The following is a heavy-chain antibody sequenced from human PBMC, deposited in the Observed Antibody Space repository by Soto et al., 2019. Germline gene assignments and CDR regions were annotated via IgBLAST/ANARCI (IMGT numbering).Heavy chain of an antibody. Sequence: GGSLRLSCAASGFTFSDYYMSWIRQAPGKGLEWVSYISSSSSYTNYADSVKGRFTISRDNVKNSLYLQMNSLRAEDTAVYYCARVVTMVRGAHGHDWFDPWGQGTLVTVSS. CDR3: ARVVTMVRGAHGHDWFDP. J-gene: IGHJ5*02. CDR2: ISSSSSYT. V-gene: IGHV3-11*05. CDR1: GFTFSDYY. D-gene: IGHD3-10*01.